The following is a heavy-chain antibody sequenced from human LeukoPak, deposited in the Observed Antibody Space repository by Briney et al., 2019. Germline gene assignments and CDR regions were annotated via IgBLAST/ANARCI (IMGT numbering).Heavy chain of an antibody. Sequence: SETLSLSCAVSGGSISSSNWWSWVRQTPGKGLEWIGEIYHSGSTNYNPSLKSRVTISVDKSKNQFSLKLSSVTAADTAVYYCARGLRRDNYFDYWGQGTLVTVSS. CDR2: IYHSGST. CDR3: ARGLRRDNYFDY. CDR1: GGSISSSNW. V-gene: IGHV4-4*02. J-gene: IGHJ4*02. D-gene: IGHD4-17*01.